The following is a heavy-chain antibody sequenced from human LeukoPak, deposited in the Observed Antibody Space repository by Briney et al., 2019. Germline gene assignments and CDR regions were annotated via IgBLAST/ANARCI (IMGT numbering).Heavy chain of an antibody. CDR2: INHSGST. J-gene: IGHJ5*02. CDR3: AREARGQLLYWFDP. CDR1: GYSISSGYY. D-gene: IGHD2-2*01. V-gene: IGHV4-38-2*02. Sequence: SETLSLTCAVSGYSISSGYYWSWIRQPPGKGLEWIGEINHSGSTNYNPSLKSRVTISVDTSKNQFSLKLSSVTAADTAVYYCAREARGQLLYWFDPWGQGTLVTVSS.